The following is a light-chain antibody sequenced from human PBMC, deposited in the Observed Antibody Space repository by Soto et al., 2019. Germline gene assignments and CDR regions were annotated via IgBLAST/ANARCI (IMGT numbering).Light chain of an antibody. V-gene: IGLV2-11*01. CDR1: SSDVGDNNF. J-gene: IGLJ1*01. CDR3: CSYVRSYTYV. Sequence: QSVLTQPRSVSGSPGQSVTISCTGTSSDVGDNNFVSWYQQHPGEAPKLMIYDDNKRPSGVPDGFSGSKSGSTASLTISGLQAEDEADYYCCSYVRSYTYVFATGTKVTVL. CDR2: DDN.